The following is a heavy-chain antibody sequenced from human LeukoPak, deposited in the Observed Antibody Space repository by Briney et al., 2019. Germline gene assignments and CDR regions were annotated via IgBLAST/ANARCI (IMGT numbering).Heavy chain of an antibody. V-gene: IGHV3-30-3*01. CDR3: AKGDNEDYYDSSGYYE. Sequence: PGRSLRLSCAASGFTFSNYALHWVRQAPGKGLEWVAVISNDGINKYYADSVKGRFSISRDNSRNTLYLQMNSLRAEDTAVYYCAKGDNEDYYDSSGYYEWGRGTQVTVSS. J-gene: IGHJ4*02. CDR1: GFTFSNYA. CDR2: ISNDGINK. D-gene: IGHD3-22*01.